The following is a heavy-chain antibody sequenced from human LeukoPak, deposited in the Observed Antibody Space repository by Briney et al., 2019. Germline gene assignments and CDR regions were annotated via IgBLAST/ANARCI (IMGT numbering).Heavy chain of an antibody. CDR3: ARDHVLYDILTGYYSTDY. CDR2: ISAYNGNT. CDR1: GYTFTSYG. V-gene: IGHV1-18*01. D-gene: IGHD3-9*01. Sequence: SLKVSCKASGYTFTSYGISWVRQAPGQGLEWMGWISAYNGNTNYAQKLQGRVTMTTDTSTSTAYMELRSLRSDDTAVYYCARDHVLYDILTGYYSTDYWGQGTLVTVSS. J-gene: IGHJ4*02.